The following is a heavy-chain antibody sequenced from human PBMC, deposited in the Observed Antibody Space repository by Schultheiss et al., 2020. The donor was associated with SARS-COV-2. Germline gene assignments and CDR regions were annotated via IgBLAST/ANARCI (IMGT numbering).Heavy chain of an antibody. CDR2: IYYSGST. V-gene: IGHV4-59*08. CDR1: GGSFSGYY. Sequence: GSLRLSCAVYGGSFSGYYWSWIRQPPGKGLEWIGYIYYSGSTNYNPSLKSRVTISVDTSKNQFSLKLSSVTAADTAVYYCARHPPRYYDSTGGGGLDNWFDPWGQGTLVTVSS. CDR3: ARHPPRYYDSTGGGGLDNWFDP. J-gene: IGHJ5*02. D-gene: IGHD3-22*01.